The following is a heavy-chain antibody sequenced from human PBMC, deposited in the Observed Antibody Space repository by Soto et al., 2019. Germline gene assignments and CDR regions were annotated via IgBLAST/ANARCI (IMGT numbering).Heavy chain of an antibody. CDR2: IYSGGST. Sequence: PGGSLRLSCAASGFTVSTKYTSWVRQAPGKGLEWVSVIYSGGSTFYADSVRGRFTISRDNSKNTVNLQMNSLRAEDTAVYYCARDPWAADYWGQGTLVTVSS. CDR3: ARDPWAADY. J-gene: IGHJ4*02. V-gene: IGHV3-66*01. D-gene: IGHD3-16*01. CDR1: GFTVSTKY.